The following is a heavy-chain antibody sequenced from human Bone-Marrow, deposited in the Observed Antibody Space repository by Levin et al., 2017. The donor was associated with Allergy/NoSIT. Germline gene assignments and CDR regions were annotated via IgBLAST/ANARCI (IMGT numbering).Heavy chain of an antibody. CDR1: GFTFSRYA. CDR3: ARDRSSSRSKGDCDY. D-gene: IGHD2-15*01. V-gene: IGHV3-23*01. CDR2: ISGSGTGT. J-gene: IGHJ4*02. Sequence: GGSLRLSCAASGFTFSRYAVTWVRQAPGKGLEWVSTISGSGTGTYYADSVKGRFTISRDNSKNTLYLQMNNLRAEDTAVYYCARDRSSSRSKGDCDYWGQGTLVTVSS.